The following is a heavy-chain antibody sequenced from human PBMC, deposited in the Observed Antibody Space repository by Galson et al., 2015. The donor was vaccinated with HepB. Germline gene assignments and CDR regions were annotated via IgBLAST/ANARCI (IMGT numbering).Heavy chain of an antibody. Sequence: SLRLSCAASGFTFSSYGMHWVRQAPGKGLEWVSVIGSDGDDIHYTDSVNGRFTISRDNSNNMVYLQMNSLRVEDTAVYYCSRRRKLYGMDVWGQGTTVTVSS. CDR2: IGSDGDDI. CDR3: SRRRKLYGMDV. J-gene: IGHJ6*02. V-gene: IGHV3-23*01. CDR1: GFTFSSYG. D-gene: IGHD2-15*01.